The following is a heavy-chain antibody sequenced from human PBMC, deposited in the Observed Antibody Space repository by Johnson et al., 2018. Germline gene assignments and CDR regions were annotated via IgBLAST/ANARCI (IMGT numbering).Heavy chain of an antibody. J-gene: IGHJ3*02. V-gene: IGHV3-7*01. CDR2: IKQDGNEK. CDR1: GFTFSNYW. D-gene: IGHD3-22*01. Sequence: VQLVESGGGLVQPGGSLRLSCEASGFTFSNYWMTWVRQAPGKGLEWVANIKQDGNEKFYVDSVKGRFTISRDNAKNSLYLQMNSLRAEDTAVYFCARAGALGYGSSGSRASDIWGQGTLVTVSS. CDR3: ARAGALGYGSSGSRASDI.